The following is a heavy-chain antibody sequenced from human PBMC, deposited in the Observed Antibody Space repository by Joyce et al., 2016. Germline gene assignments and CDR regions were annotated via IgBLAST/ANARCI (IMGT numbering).Heavy chain of an antibody. J-gene: IGHJ3*02. CDR1: GFTFSAYE. CDR3: ARERGGGMSAFDI. Sequence: EVQLVEAGGALVQPGVSLRLSCAASGFTFSAYEIHWVRQTTGKGLEWVSAIGTAGDPYYAGSVKGRFTISRENAKSSLFRQMNSLRAEDTAVYYCARERGGGMSAFDIWGQGTMVTVSS. V-gene: IGHV3-13*05. D-gene: IGHD3-16*01. CDR2: IGTAGDP.